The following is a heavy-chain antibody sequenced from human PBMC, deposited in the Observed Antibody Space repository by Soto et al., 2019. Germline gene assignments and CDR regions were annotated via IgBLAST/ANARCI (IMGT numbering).Heavy chain of an antibody. J-gene: IGHJ4*02. CDR1: GFTYGDYA. V-gene: IGHV3-49*03. D-gene: IGHD3-10*01. CDR3: TRAGVLWFGEPPSFDY. Sequence: GGSLRDSCTASGFTYGDYAMSWFRQAPGKGLEWVGFIRSKAYGGTTEYAASVKGRVSISRDDSKSIAYLQMNSLKTEDTAVYYCTRAGVLWFGEPPSFDYWGQGT. CDR2: IRSKAYGGTT.